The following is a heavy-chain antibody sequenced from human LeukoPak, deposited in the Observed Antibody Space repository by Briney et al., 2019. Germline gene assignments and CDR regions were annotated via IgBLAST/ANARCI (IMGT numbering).Heavy chain of an antibody. D-gene: IGHD3-10*01. V-gene: IGHV3-30-3*01. CDR3: AKASEYYYGSGSYYFDY. CDR1: GFTFSSYA. Sequence: GGSLRLSCAASGFTFSSYAMHWVRQAPGKGLEWVAVISYDGSNKYYADSVKGRFTISRYNSKNTLYLQMNSLRAEDTAVYYCAKASEYYYGSGSYYFDYWGQGTLVTVSS. J-gene: IGHJ4*02. CDR2: ISYDGSNK.